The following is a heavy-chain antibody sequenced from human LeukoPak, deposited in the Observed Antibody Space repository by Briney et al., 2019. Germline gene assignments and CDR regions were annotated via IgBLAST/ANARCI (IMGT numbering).Heavy chain of an antibody. CDR1: GYTFTDYY. CDR2: INPKSGDT. J-gene: IGHJ3*02. CDR3: ARVKDRFSGSYYVGSGFDI. D-gene: IGHD1-26*01. Sequence: ASVKVSCKASGYTFTDYYMHWVRQAPGQGLEWMGWINPKSGDTHYAQKFQGRVTMTRDTSISTAYMELRTLISDDTAVYYCARVKDRFSGSYYVGSGFDIWGQGTTVTVSS. V-gene: IGHV1-2*02.